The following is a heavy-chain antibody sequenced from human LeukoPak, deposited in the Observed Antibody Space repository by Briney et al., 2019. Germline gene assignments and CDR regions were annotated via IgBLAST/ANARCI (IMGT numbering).Heavy chain of an antibody. CDR1: GFTFSSYG. CDR3: AKDLEMATIGGYFDY. V-gene: IGHV3-30*02. Sequence: GGALRLSCAASGFTFSSYGMHWVRQAPRKGLEGVAFIRYDGSNKYYAVSVKGPFTISRDNSKNTLYLQMNSLRGEDTAVYYCAKDLEMATIGGYFDYWGQGTLVTVS. D-gene: IGHD5-24*01. J-gene: IGHJ4*02. CDR2: IRYDGSNK.